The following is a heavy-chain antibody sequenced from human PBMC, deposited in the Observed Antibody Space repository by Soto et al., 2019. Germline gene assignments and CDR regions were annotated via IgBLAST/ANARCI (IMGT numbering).Heavy chain of an antibody. J-gene: IGHJ6*03. V-gene: IGHV4-59*01. CDR2: IYYSGST. CDR3: ARRGDSGSYYYYYYYMDV. Sequence: SETLSLTCTVSGGSISSYYWSWIRQPPGKGLEWIGYIYYSGSTNYNPSLKSRVTISVDTSKNQFSLKLSSVTAADKDVYYCARRGDSGSYYYYYYYMDVWGKGTTVTVSS. D-gene: IGHD1-26*01. CDR1: GGSISSYY.